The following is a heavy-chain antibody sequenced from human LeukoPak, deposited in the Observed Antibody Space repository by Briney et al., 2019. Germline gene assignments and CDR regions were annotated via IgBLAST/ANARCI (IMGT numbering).Heavy chain of an antibody. D-gene: IGHD3-22*01. Sequence: PSETLSLTCAVYGGPFSGYYWSWIRQPPGKGLEWIGEINHSGSTNYNPSLMSRVTISVDTSKNQFSLKLSSVTAADTAVYYCAKDSRNAFDIWGQGTMVTVSS. CDR2: INHSGST. CDR1: GGPFSGYY. J-gene: IGHJ3*02. V-gene: IGHV4-34*01. CDR3: AKDSRNAFDI.